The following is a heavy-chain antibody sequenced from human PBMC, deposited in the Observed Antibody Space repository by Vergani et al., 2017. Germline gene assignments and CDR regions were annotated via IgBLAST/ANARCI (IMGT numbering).Heavy chain of an antibody. V-gene: IGHV4-30-4*01. J-gene: IGHJ4*02. Sequence: QVQLQESGPGLVKPSQTLSLTCTVSGGSISSGDYYWSWIRQPPGKGLEWIGYIYYSGSTYYNPSLKSRVTISVATSKNQFSLKLSSVTAADTSVYYCARDHANYDILTGYYNGYFDYWGQGTLVTVSS. CDR1: GGSISSGDYY. CDR3: ARDHANYDILTGYYNGYFDY. D-gene: IGHD3-9*01. CDR2: IYYSGST.